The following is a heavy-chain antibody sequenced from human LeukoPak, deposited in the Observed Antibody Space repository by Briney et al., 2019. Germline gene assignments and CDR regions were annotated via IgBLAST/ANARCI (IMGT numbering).Heavy chain of an antibody. D-gene: IGHD3-22*01. CDR2: ISGSGGST. CDR1: GFTFSSYA. V-gene: IGHV3-23*01. CDR3: AKTYYYDSSGYYYYDAFDI. Sequence: GGSLRLSCAASGFTFSSYAMSWVRQAPGKGLEWVSDISGSGGSTYYADSVKGRFTISRDNSKNTLYLQMNSLRAEDTAVYYCAKTYYYDSSGYYYYDAFDIWGQGTMVAVSS. J-gene: IGHJ3*02.